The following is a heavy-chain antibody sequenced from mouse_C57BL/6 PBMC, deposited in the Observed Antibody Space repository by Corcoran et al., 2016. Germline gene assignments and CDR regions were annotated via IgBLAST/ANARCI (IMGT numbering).Heavy chain of an antibody. J-gene: IGHJ4*01. CDR3: ARSGYAMDY. D-gene: IGHD3-1*01. V-gene: IGHV1-26*01. CDR2: INPNNGGT. CDR1: GSTFTDYY. Sequence: EVQLQQSGPELVKPGASVKISCKASGSTFTDYYMNWVKQSHGKSLEWIGDINPNNGGTSYNQKFKGKATLTVDQSSSTAYMELRSLTSEDSAVYYCARSGYAMDYWGQGTSVTVSS.